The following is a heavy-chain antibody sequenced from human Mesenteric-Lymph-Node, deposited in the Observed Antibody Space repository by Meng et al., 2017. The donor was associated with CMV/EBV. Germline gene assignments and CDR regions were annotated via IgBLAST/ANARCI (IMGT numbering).Heavy chain of an antibody. J-gene: IGHJ4*02. CDR3: ARVVVRGSGWYGDY. D-gene: IGHD6-19*01. CDR2: IWYDGSNK. CDR1: GFTFSSYG. V-gene: IGHV3-33*01. Sequence: GGSLRLSCAASGFTFSSYGMHWVRQAPGKGLEWVAVIWYDGSNKYYADSVKGRFTISRDNSKNALYLQMNSLRAEDTAVYYCARVVVRGSGWYGDYWGQGTLVTVSS.